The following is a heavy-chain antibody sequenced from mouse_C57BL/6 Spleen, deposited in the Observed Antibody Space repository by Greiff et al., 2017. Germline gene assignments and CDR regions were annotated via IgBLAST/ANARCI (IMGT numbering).Heavy chain of an antibody. D-gene: IGHD1-1*01. CDR3: SITNGGVYWYFDV. CDR1: GYTFTSYW. V-gene: IGHV1-55*01. J-gene: IGHJ1*03. Sequence: QVHVQQPGAELVKPGASVKLSCKASGYTFTSYWITWVKQRPGQGLEWIGDIYPGSGSTNYNEKFKGKATLTADTSSSTAYMQLSSLTSEDSAVYCCSITNGGVYWYFDVWGTGTTVTVSS. CDR2: IYPGSGST.